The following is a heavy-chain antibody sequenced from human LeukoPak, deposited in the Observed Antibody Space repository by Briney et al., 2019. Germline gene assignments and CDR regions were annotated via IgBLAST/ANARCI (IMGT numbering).Heavy chain of an antibody. V-gene: IGHV4-59*08. Sequence: SETLSLTCTVSGGSISSYYWSWIRQPPGKGLEWIGYIYYSGSTNYNPSLKSRVTISVDTSKNQFSLKLSSVTAADTVVYYCARSLYSSGWYFDYWGQGTLVTVSS. D-gene: IGHD6-19*01. CDR2: IYYSGST. CDR3: ARSLYSSGWYFDY. J-gene: IGHJ4*02. CDR1: GGSISSYY.